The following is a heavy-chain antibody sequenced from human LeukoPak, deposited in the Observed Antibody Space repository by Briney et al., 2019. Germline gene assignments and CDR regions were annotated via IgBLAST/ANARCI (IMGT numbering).Heavy chain of an antibody. V-gene: IGHV1-2*02. J-gene: IGHJ3*02. CDR3: ARDLNYGDCTTRAFDI. D-gene: IGHD4-17*01. CDR2: INPNSGGT. CDR1: GYTFTGYY. Sequence: ASVKVSCKASGYTFTGYYMHWVRQPPGQGLEWMGWINPNSGGTNHAQKFQGRVTMTRDTSISTVYMELSRLRSDDTAEYYYARDLNYGDCTTRAFDIWGQGTMVTVSS.